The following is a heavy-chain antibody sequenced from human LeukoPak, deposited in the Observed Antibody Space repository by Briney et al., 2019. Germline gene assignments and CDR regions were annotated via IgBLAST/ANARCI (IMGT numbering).Heavy chain of an antibody. J-gene: IGHJ6*03. V-gene: IGHV1-46*01. CDR3: ARNKPERNSGYDSILMGRGYYYMDV. CDR1: GYTFTSYY. CDR2: INPSGGST. Sequence: ASVKVSCKASGYTFTSYYMHWVRQAPGQGLEWMGIINPSGGSTSYAQKFQGRVTMTRDMSTSTVYMELSSLRSEDTAMYYCARNKPERNSGYDSILMGRGYYYMDVWGKGTTVTVSS. D-gene: IGHD5-12*01.